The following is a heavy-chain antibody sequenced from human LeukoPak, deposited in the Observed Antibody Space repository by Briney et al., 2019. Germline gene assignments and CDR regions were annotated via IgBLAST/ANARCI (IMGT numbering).Heavy chain of an antibody. Sequence: GGSLRLSCAASGFTLSKCAMNWIRQAPGKGLEWVSGIDGSGGRPPSADSVKGRFTISRDISKNTLYLQMDSLRAEDTAAYYCARGKDHDFWNPFDHWGQGTLVTVSS. D-gene: IGHD3-3*01. CDR3: ARGKDHDFWNPFDH. J-gene: IGHJ4*02. CDR2: IDGSGGRP. CDR1: GFTLSKCA. V-gene: IGHV3-23*01.